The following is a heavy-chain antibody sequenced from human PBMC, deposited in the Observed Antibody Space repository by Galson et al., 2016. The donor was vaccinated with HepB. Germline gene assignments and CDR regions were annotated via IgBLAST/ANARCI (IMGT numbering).Heavy chain of an antibody. Sequence: SLRLSCAASGFIFSSYWMHWVRQAPGKGLVWVSRINSDGSSTSHADSVKGRFTISRDNAKNTLYLQMNSLRAEDTAVYYCAGDNVLRYFDWTTLNYYYGMDVWGQGTTVTVSS. V-gene: IGHV3-74*01. CDR1: GFIFSSYW. D-gene: IGHD3-9*01. CDR3: AGDNVLRYFDWTTLNYYYGMDV. J-gene: IGHJ6*02. CDR2: INSDGSST.